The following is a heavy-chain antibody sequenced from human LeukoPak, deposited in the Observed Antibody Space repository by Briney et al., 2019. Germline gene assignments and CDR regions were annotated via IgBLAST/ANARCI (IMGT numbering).Heavy chain of an antibody. CDR2: IYYSGST. CDR1: GGSISSSSYY. Sequence: SETLSLTCTVSGGSISSSSYYWGWIRQPPGKGLERIGSIYYSGSTYYNPSLKSRVTISVDTSKNQFSLKLSSVTAADTAVYYCATASRGYCSSTSCYTGLGAFDIWGQGTMVTVSS. V-gene: IGHV4-39*01. CDR3: ATASRGYCSSTSCYTGLGAFDI. D-gene: IGHD2-2*02. J-gene: IGHJ3*02.